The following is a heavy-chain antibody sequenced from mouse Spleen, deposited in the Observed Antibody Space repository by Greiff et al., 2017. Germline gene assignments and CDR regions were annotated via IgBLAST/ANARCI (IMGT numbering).Heavy chain of an antibody. J-gene: IGHJ3*01. D-gene: IGHD2-4*01. CDR2: ISSGSSTI. Sequence: EVHLVESGGGLVKPGGSLKLSCAASGFTFSDYGMHWVRQAPEKGLEWVAYISSGSSTIYYADTVKGRFTISRDNAKNTLFLQMTSLRSEDTAMYYCARDDYDDWFAYWGQGTLVTVSA. V-gene: IGHV5-17*01. CDR1: GFTFSDYG. CDR3: ARDDYDDWFAY.